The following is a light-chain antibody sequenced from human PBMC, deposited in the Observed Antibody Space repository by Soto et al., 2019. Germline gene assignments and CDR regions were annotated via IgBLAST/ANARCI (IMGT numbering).Light chain of an antibody. CDR3: AVWDDSLNEVV. Sequence: QSALTQTPSASGTPGQRVTISCSGGRSNIGSNSVNWYQQHPGTAPKLLIYSQSQRPSGVPERISGAKSGTSVTLAISGLQAEDEATYYCAVWDDSLNEVVFGGGTKLTVL. V-gene: IGLV1-44*01. J-gene: IGLJ3*02. CDR2: SQS. CDR1: RSNIGSNS.